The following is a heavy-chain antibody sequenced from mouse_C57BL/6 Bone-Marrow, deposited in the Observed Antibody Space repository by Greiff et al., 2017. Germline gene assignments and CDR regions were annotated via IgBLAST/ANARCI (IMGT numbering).Heavy chain of an antibody. CDR3: ARDEEGLGTGTSWYFDV. J-gene: IGHJ1*03. V-gene: IGHV1-62-2*01. CDR1: GYTFTEYT. Sequence: QVQLQQSGAELVKPGASVKLSCKASGYTFTEYTINWVKQRSGQGLEWIGWFYPGSGSIKYNEKFKDKATLTADKSSSTVYMELSRLTSEDSAVYFCARDEEGLGTGTSWYFDVWGTGTTVTVSS. D-gene: IGHD4-1*01. CDR2: FYPGSGSI.